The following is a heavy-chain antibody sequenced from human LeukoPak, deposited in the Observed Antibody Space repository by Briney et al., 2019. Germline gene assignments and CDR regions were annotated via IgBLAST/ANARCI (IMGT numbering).Heavy chain of an antibody. J-gene: IGHJ4*02. CDR2: ISGSGGST. CDR1: GFTFSSYA. Sequence: GGSLRLSCAASGFTFSSYAMSWVRQAPGKGPEWVSAISGSGGSTYYADSVKGRFTISRDNSKNTLYLQMNSLRAEDTAVYYCASRIGVVVPAANPDWGQGTLVTVSS. V-gene: IGHV3-23*01. CDR3: ASRIGVVVPAANPD. D-gene: IGHD2-2*01.